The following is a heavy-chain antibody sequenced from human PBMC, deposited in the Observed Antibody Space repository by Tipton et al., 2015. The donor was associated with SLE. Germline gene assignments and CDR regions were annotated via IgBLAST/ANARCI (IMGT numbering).Heavy chain of an antibody. V-gene: IGHV4-28*01. J-gene: IGHJ4*02. CDR3: ARSGSYSQFDY. D-gene: IGHD1-26*01. CDR2: IYYSGST. CDR1: VYSISSSHW. Sequence: LRLSCNVSVYSISSSHWWGWIRQPPGKGLEWIGYIYYSGSTNYNPSLKSRVTISVDTSKNQFSLKLSSVTAADTAVYYCARSGSYSQFDYWGQVTLVTVSS.